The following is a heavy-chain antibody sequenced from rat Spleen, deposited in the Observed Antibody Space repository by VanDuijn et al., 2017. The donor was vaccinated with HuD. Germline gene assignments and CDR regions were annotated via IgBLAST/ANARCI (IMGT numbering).Heavy chain of an antibody. V-gene: IGHV5-22*01. J-gene: IGHJ3*01. CDR2: ISYEGSST. CDR1: GFTFSDYY. D-gene: IGHD4-6*01. CDR3: ARHGPALAY. Sequence: EVQLVESGGGLVQPGRSLKLSCAASGFTFSDYYMAWVRQAPKKGLEWVASISYEGSSTYYGDSVKGRFTISRDDARSTLYLQMDSLGSEDTATYYCARHGPALAYWGQGTLVTVSS.